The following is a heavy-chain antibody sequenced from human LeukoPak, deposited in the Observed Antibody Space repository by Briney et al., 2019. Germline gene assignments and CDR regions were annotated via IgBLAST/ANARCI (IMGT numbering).Heavy chain of an antibody. D-gene: IGHD3-10*01. J-gene: IGHJ5*02. V-gene: IGHV5-51*01. CDR3: ARQPGAGWFDP. CDR1: GYSFTSSL. CDR2: INPGDSDT. Sequence: PGESLKISCQASGYSFTSSLIGWARQMPVKGLEWMAIINPGDSDTRYSPSFQGQVTISADKSISTVYLQWGSLKASDTAMYYCARQPGAGWFDPWGQGTLVTVSS.